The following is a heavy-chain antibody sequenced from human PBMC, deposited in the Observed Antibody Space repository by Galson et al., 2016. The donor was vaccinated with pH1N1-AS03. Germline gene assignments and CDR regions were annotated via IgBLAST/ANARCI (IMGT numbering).Heavy chain of an antibody. J-gene: IGHJ2*01. CDR2: IYGGGDT. CDR3: ARESPLNYYLDL. CDR1: GFTINNNY. Sequence: SLGLSCAASGFTINNNYMSWVRQAPGKGLEWVSVIYGGGDTFYADSVKGRFTISRDNSKNTVYLQMNSLRVEDTAVYYCARESPLNYYLDLWGRGTLVTVSS. D-gene: IGHD1-7*01. V-gene: IGHV3-53*01.